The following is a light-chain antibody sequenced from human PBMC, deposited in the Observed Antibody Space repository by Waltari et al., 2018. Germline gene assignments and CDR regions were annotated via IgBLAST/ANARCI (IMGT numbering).Light chain of an antibody. Sequence: DIQMTQSPSSLSASVGDRVIITCRASQSISSYLNWYQVKAGKAPKLLLYAASSLQSGVPSRFSGSGSGTDFTLTISRLQPEDLATYYCQQSYRFVYTFGQGTKLEIK. CDR1: QSISSY. J-gene: IGKJ2*01. V-gene: IGKV1-39*01. CDR2: AAS. CDR3: QQSYRFVYT.